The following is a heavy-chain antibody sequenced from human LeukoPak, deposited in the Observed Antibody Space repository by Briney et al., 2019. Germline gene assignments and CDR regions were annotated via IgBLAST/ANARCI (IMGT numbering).Heavy chain of an antibody. J-gene: IGHJ4*02. D-gene: IGHD6-25*01. CDR2: IYYSGST. CDR1: GVSISSYY. V-gene: IGHV4-59*01. CDR3: ARIPPHSSSGSWVVVGSYFDY. Sequence: KPSETLSLTCTVSGVSISSYYWSWIRQPPGKGLEWVAYIYYSGSTNYNPALKSRVTISVDPSKNQFSLKLSSVNDADTAVYYCARIPPHSSSGSWVVVGSYFDYWGQGTPVTVSS.